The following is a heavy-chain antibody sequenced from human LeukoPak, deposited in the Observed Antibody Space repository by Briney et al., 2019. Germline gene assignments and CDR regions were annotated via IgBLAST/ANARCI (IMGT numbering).Heavy chain of an antibody. D-gene: IGHD5-18*01. CDR3: ARAWSARIQPSEPSQGELYYFDY. CDR1: GYTFTGYY. Sequence: SVKVSCKASGYTFTGYYMHWVRQAPGQGLEWMGWINPNSGGTNYAQKFQGWVTMTRDTSISTAYMELSRLRSDDTAVYYRARAWSARIQPSEPSQGELYYFDYWGQGTLVAVSS. V-gene: IGHV1-2*04. J-gene: IGHJ4*02. CDR2: INPNSGGT.